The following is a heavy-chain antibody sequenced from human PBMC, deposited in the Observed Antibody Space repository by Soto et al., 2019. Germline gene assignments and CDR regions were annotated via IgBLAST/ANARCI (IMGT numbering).Heavy chain of an antibody. Sequence: SETLSLTCAVYGGSFSAFYWSWIRQPPGKELEWIGEVNPTGTTKYNPSLKSRVTMSLDTSKKQFSLNLNSMTAADTALYYCARSREQWLVDAFDIWGQGTMVTVSS. CDR2: VNPTGTT. CDR1: GGSFSAFY. D-gene: IGHD6-19*01. CDR3: ARSREQWLVDAFDI. V-gene: IGHV4-34*01. J-gene: IGHJ3*02.